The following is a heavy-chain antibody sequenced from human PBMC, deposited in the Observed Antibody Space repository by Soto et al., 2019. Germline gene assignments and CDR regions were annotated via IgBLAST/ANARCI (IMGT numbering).Heavy chain of an antibody. V-gene: IGHV3-33*01. CDR2: IWYDGSNK. CDR1: GFTVSSYG. Sequence: PGASLTLCCASAGFTVSSYGMHWVRQAPGKGVEWVAVIWYDGSNKYYADSVKGRFTISRDNSKNTLYLQMNSLRADDTAVYYCARSKVDLVLPVLDFSGQGTLVTVSS. CDR3: ARSKVDLVLPVLDF. J-gene: IGHJ4*02.